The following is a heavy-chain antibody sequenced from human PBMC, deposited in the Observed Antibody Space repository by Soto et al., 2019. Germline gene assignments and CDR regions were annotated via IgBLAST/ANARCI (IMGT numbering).Heavy chain of an antibody. Sequence: ASVKVSCKASGYTFSSYAMHWVRQAPGQRLEWMGWINAGYGNTKSSQKFQDRVTISRDTSASTAYMELTSLRSEDTAVYYCARGRSGQIVVFYWGQGTPVTVSS. CDR3: ARGRSGQIVVFY. CDR1: GYTFSSYA. D-gene: IGHD1-26*01. J-gene: IGHJ4*02. V-gene: IGHV1-3*01. CDR2: INAGYGNT.